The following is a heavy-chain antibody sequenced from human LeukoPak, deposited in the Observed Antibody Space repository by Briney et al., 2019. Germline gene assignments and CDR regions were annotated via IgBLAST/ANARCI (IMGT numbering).Heavy chain of an antibody. CDR1: GGIFSSYG. J-gene: IGHJ6*03. V-gene: IGHV1-69*13. CDR3: ARGFWSGYLHNYYMDV. Sequence: GASVKVSCKASGGIFSSYGIGWVRLDRGQGLEWVGGIIPLFGTADYAQKFQGRVTITADESTSTAYMELRSLRSEDTAVYYCARGFWSGYLHNYYMDVWGKGTTVIVSS. CDR2: IIPLFGTA. D-gene: IGHD3-3*01.